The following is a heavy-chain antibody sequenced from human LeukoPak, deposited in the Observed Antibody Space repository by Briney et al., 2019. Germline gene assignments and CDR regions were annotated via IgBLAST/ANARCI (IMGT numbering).Heavy chain of an antibody. Sequence: PSETLSLTCTVSGGSISSYYWGWIRQPPGKGLEWIGTVYYSGATYYNPSLKSRFTISVDTSKNQFSLKLTSVTAADTAVYYCARHASVTHNWFDFWGQGTLVTVSS. CDR1: GGSISSYY. CDR2: VYYSGAT. J-gene: IGHJ5*01. D-gene: IGHD2-21*02. CDR3: ARHASVTHNWFDF. V-gene: IGHV4-39*01.